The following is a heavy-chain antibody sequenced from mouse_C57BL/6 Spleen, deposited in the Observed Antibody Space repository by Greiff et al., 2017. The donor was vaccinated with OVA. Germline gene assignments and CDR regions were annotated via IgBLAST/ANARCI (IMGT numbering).Heavy chain of an antibody. CDR1: GYTFTSYW. Sequence: VQLQQPGAELVKPGASVKLSCKASGYTFTSYWMHWVKQRPGQGLEWIGMIHPNSGSTNYNEKFKSKATLTVDKSSSTAYMQLSSLTSEDSAVYYCARSPPITTVVATRYFDVWGTGTTVTVSS. CDR3: ARSPPITTVVATRYFDV. D-gene: IGHD1-1*01. CDR2: IHPNSGST. V-gene: IGHV1-64*01. J-gene: IGHJ1*03.